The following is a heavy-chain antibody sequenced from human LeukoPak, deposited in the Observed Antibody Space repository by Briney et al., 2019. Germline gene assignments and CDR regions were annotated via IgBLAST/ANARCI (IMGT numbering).Heavy chain of an antibody. Sequence: GGSLRLSCAASGFTFSSSAMSWVRQVPGKGLEWVSGISASGGSTYYADSVRGRFTISRDNSKNTLYVQMNSLRDEDTAVNYCAKDQRWESPHYLDSWGQGTLVTVSS. CDR2: ISASGGST. J-gene: IGHJ4*02. CDR1: GFTFSSSA. CDR3: AKDQRWESPHYLDS. V-gene: IGHV3-23*01. D-gene: IGHD1-26*01.